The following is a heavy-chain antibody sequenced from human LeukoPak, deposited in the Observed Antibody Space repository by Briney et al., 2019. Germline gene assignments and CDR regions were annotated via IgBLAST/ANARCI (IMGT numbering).Heavy chain of an antibody. CDR2: ISYDGSNK. Sequence: PGGSLRLSCAASGFTFSSYAMHWVRQAPGKGLEWVAVISYDGSNKYYADSVKGRVTISRDNSKNTLYLQMNSLRAEDTAVYYCANLFGSSADHWGQGTLVTVSS. J-gene: IGHJ4*02. CDR1: GFTFSSYA. D-gene: IGHD3-10*01. V-gene: IGHV3-30*04. CDR3: ANLFGSSADH.